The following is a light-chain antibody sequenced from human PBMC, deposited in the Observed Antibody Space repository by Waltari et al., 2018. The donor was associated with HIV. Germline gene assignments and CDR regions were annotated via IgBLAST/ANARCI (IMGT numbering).Light chain of an antibody. CDR3: AAWDDRLNLV. Sequence: QSVLTQPPSASGTAGQRATISCFGSNSTLGSNYVYWYQQLPGMAPKLLIYKNNQRPSGVPDRFSGSKSGTSASLAISGLRSEDEADYYCAAWDDRLNLVFGGGTKLTVL. CDR2: KNN. CDR1: NSTLGSNY. J-gene: IGLJ2*01. V-gene: IGLV1-47*01.